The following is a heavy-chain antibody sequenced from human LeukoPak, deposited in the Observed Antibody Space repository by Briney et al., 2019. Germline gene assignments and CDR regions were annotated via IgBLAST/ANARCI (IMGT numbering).Heavy chain of an antibody. Sequence: SPSETLSLTCTVSGGSISSSSYYWSWIRQPAGKGLEWIGRIYTSGSTNYNPSLKSRVTMSVDTSKNQFSLKLSSVTAADTAVYYCAREAYYYDSSGQNTLGYWGQGTLVTVSS. CDR1: GGSISSSSYY. CDR3: AREAYYYDSSGQNTLGY. V-gene: IGHV4-61*02. J-gene: IGHJ4*02. CDR2: IYTSGST. D-gene: IGHD3-22*01.